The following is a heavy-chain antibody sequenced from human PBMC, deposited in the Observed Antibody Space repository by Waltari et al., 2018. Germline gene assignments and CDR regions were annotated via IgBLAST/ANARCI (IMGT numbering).Heavy chain of an antibody. CDR2: IHPIGRT. J-gene: IGHJ4*02. Sequence: QLQLQESGPGLVKPSGTLSLTCTVSGDPVSSPYLWNWVRQSPEKGLEWIGQIHPIGRTNYNPSLESRVTVSIDMSNNQFSLKLTSATAADTAVYYCARDRGRGLYLDSWGQGTLVTVSP. CDR1: GDPVSSPYL. V-gene: IGHV4-4*02. D-gene: IGHD2-15*01. CDR3: ARDRGRGLYLDS.